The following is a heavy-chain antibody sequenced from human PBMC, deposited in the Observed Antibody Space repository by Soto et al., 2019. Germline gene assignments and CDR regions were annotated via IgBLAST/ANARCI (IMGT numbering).Heavy chain of an antibody. CDR3: ARTADYGGNSWYFDL. CDR2: ISAYNGNT. CDR1: GYTFTSYG. V-gene: IGHV1-18*01. Sequence: ASVKVSCKASGYTFTSYGISWVRQAPGQGLEWMGWISAYNGNTNYAQKLQGRVTMTTDTSTSTAYMELRSLRSEDTAVYYCARTADYGGNSWYFDLWGRGTLVTVS. J-gene: IGHJ2*01. D-gene: IGHD4-17*01.